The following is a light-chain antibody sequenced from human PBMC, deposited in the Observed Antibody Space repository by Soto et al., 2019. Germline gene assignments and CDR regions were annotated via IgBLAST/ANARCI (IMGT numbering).Light chain of an antibody. J-gene: IGLJ1*01. V-gene: IGLV2-14*01. CDR3: SSYRTGGPFV. Sequence: QPALTQPASVSGSPGQSIAISCTGTSXDVGGYNYVSWYQQLPGKAPKLLISEVSNRPSGVSHRFSGSKSGNTASLTISGLQAEDEADYYCSSYRTGGPFVFGTGTKLTVL. CDR2: EVS. CDR1: SXDVGGYNY.